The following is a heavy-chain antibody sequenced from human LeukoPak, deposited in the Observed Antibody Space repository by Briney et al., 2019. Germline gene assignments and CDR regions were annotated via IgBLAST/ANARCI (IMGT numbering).Heavy chain of an antibody. D-gene: IGHD1-14*01. CDR2: IYYSGST. J-gene: IGHJ5*02. V-gene: IGHV4-39*01. CDR1: GGSISSSSYY. Sequence: SETLSLTCTVSGGSISSSSYYWGWIRQPPGKGLEWIGSIYYSGSTYYNPSLKSRVTISVDTSKNQFSLKLSSVTAADTAVYYCARHKNRASWFDPWGRGTLVTVSS. CDR3: ARHKNRASWFDP.